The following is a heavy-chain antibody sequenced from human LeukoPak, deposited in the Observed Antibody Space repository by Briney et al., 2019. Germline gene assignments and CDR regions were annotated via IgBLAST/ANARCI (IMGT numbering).Heavy chain of an antibody. CDR3: AREVAI. D-gene: IGHD2-15*01. CDR1: GYTLSTYT. CDR2: IYAGNGNV. V-gene: IGHV1-3*01. Sequence: ASVKVSCRASGYTLSTYTMHWLRQAPGQRPEWMGCIYAGNGNVKYSQNFQARVTITRDTSANTAYLELSSLRSEDTAVYYCAREVAIWGQGTLVTVSS. J-gene: IGHJ4*02.